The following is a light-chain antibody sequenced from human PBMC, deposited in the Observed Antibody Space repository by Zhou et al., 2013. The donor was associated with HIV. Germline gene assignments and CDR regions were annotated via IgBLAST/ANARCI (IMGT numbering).Light chain of an antibody. CDR2: EVS. CDR1: QSLLHSDGKTY. J-gene: IGKJ2*01. V-gene: IGKV2D-29*02. CDR3: MQSKQLPHT. Sequence: DIVMTQTPLSLSVTPGQPASISCKSSQSLLHSDGKTYLYWYLQKSGQSPQLLIDEVSNRFSGVPERFSGSGSGTEFTLKISRMEAEDVGLYYCMQSKQLPHTFGQGTKLEIK.